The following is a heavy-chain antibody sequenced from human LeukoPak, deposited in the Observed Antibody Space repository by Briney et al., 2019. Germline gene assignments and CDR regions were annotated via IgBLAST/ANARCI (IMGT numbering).Heavy chain of an antibody. CDR1: GFTFSSYA. V-gene: IGHV3-30-3*01. CDR3: ARDRTPLSLKQLVFDY. Sequence: GRSLRLSCAASGFTFSSYAMHWVRQAPGKGLEWVAVISYDGSNKYYADSVKGRFTISRDNSKNTLYLQMNSLRAEDTAVYYCARDRTPLSLKQLVFDYWGQGTLVTVSS. D-gene: IGHD6-13*01. CDR2: ISYDGSNK. J-gene: IGHJ4*02.